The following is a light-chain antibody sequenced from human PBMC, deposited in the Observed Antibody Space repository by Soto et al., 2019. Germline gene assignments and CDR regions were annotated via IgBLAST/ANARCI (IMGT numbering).Light chain of an antibody. V-gene: IGLV2-8*01. J-gene: IGLJ2*01. CDR2: EVS. CDR1: SSDVGGYNY. CDR3: SSYAGSTVV. Sequence: QSALTQPPSASGSPGQSVTISCTGTSSDVGGYNYVSWYQQHPGKAPKLMIDEVSKRPSGVPDRFSGSKSGNTASLTVSGLQAEDDADYYCSSYAGSTVVFGGGTQLTVL.